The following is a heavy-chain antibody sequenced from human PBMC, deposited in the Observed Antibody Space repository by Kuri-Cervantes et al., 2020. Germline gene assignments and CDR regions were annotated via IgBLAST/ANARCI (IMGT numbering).Heavy chain of an antibody. V-gene: IGHV3-48*03. CDR2: ISSSGSTI. Sequence: LSLTCAASGFTFSSYEMNWVRQAPGKGLEWVSYISSSGSTIYYADSVKGRFTISRDNAKNSLYLQMNSPRDEDTAVYYCARDSLVAGTFGYWGQGTLVTVSS. CDR1: GFTFSSYE. J-gene: IGHJ4*02. D-gene: IGHD6-19*01. CDR3: ARDSLVAGTFGY.